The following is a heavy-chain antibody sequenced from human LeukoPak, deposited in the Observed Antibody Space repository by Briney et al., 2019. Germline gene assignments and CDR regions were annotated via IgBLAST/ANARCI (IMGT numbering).Heavy chain of an antibody. CDR3: ANSSWSHFDP. CDR1: GFTFSNSA. D-gene: IGHD3-3*01. V-gene: IGHV3-23*05. J-gene: IGHJ5*02. CDR2: IDSTSTYI. Sequence: GGSLRLSCAASGFTFSNSAMSWVRQAPGKGLEWVSAIDSTSTYIFYIDSVKGRFTIFRDNSKNTLYPQMTSLRAEDTAVYYCANSSWSHFDPWGQGTLVTVSS.